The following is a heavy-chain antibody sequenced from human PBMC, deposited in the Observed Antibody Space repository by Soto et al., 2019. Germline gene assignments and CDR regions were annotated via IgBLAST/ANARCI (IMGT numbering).Heavy chain of an antibody. J-gene: IGHJ5*02. V-gene: IGHV3-48*01. CDR2: ISSSSSTI. CDR1: GFTFSSYS. CDR3: AREGGQWLNWFDP. Sequence: EVQLVESGGGLVQPGGSLRLSCAASGFTFSSYSMNCVRQAPGKGLEWVSYISSSSSTIYYADSVKGRFTISRDNGKDSMYLQMNSLRAEDTAVYYCAREGGQWLNWFDPWGQGTLVTVSS. D-gene: IGHD6-19*01.